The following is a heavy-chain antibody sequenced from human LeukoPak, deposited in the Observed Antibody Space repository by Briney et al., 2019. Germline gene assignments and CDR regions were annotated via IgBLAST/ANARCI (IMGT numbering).Heavy chain of an antibody. J-gene: IGHJ4*02. CDR1: GFTVSTNY. V-gene: IGHV3-66*01. Sequence: GGSLRLSCAASGFTVSTNYMTWVRQAPGKGLEWVSITYSGGSTYYADSVKGRFTISRDNSMNTLYLQMNSLKAEDTAVYYCTRYGAGTQYDYWGQGTLVTVSS. CDR3: TRYGAGTQYDY. D-gene: IGHD3-10*01. CDR2: TYSGGST.